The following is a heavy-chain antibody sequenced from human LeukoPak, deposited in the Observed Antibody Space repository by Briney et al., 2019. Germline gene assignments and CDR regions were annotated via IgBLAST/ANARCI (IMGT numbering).Heavy chain of an antibody. CDR3: ARDPPMVVAATGAFDI. Sequence: GGSLRLSCAASGFTVSSNYMSWVRQAPGKGLEWVSVLYTGGTTYYADSVKGRFTISRDNSKNTLYLQMNSLRAEDTAVYYCARDPPMVVAATGAFDIWGQGTMVTVSS. D-gene: IGHD2-15*01. CDR2: LYTGGTT. J-gene: IGHJ3*02. CDR1: GFTVSSNY. V-gene: IGHV3-66*01.